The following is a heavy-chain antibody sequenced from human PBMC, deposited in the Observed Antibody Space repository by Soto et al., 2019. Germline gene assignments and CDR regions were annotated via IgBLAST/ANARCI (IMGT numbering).Heavy chain of an antibody. CDR2: MNPNSGNT. Sequence: GASVKVSCKASGYTFTSYDINWVRQATGQGLEWMGWMNPNSGNTGYAQKFQGRVTMTRDTSISTAYMEVRSLRSDDTAVYYCARTYCSGSSCYSSAFDFWGQGTLVTVSS. CDR3: ARTYCSGSSCYSSAFDF. D-gene: IGHD2-15*01. V-gene: IGHV1-8*01. J-gene: IGHJ4*02. CDR1: GYTFTSYD.